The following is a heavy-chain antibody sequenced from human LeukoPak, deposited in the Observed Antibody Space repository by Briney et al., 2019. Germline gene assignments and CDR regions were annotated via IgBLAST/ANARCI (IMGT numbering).Heavy chain of an antibody. D-gene: IGHD7-27*01. CDR1: GFTFTNFP. V-gene: IGHV1-58*02. CDR3: ARGPPNWGYDY. CDR2: IVVGSGNT. J-gene: IGHJ4*02. Sequence: LRASVKVSCKASGFTFTNFPMQWVRQARGQRLEWIGWIVVGSGNTNYAQKFQERVTITRDMSTSTAYMELSSLRSDDTAVYYCARGPPNWGYDYWGPGTLVTVSS.